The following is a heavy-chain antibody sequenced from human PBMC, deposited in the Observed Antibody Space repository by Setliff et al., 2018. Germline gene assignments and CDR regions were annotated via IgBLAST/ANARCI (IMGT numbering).Heavy chain of an antibody. CDR1: GGSISSGGYY. D-gene: IGHD3-10*01. V-gene: IGHV4-31*03. Sequence: SETLSLTCTVSGGSISSGGYYWSWIRQHPGKGLEWIGYIYYSGSTSYYNPSLKSRVTISVDTSKNQFTLRLISVTAADTAVYYCARGRRGGDYWGQGALVTVSS. CDR3: ARGRRGGDY. CDR2: IYYSGSTS. J-gene: IGHJ4*02.